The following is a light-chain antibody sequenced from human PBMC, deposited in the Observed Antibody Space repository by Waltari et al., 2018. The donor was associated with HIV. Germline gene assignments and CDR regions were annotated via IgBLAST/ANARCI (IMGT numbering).Light chain of an antibody. CDR1: SSNIGSNY. J-gene: IGLJ3*02. V-gene: IGLV1-47*01. Sequence: QSVLTQPPSAPGTPGQSVTIPCSGSSSNIGSNYVYWYQQLPGTAPKLLSYRNNQRPSGVPDRFSGFKSGTSASLAISGLRSEDEADYYCAAWDDNLSGWVFGGGSKLTIL. CDR2: RNN. CDR3: AAWDDNLSGWV.